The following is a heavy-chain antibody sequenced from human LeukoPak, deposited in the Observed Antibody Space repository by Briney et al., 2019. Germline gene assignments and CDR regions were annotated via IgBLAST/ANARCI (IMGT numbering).Heavy chain of an antibody. D-gene: IGHD5-18*01. V-gene: IGHV5-51*01. CDR2: ISPGGSST. Sequence: GESLKISCKGSGYSFTNNWVAWVRQMPGKGLELIGIISPGGSSTTYSPSFQGHVAISVDNSISTAYLQWSSLKASDTAIYYCAKYLRWLNSPDPPEDYWGQGTLVTVSS. CDR1: GYSFTNNW. J-gene: IGHJ4*02. CDR3: AKYLRWLNSPDPPEDY.